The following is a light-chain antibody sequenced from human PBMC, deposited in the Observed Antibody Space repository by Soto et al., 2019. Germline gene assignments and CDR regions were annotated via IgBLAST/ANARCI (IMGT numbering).Light chain of an antibody. CDR3: QKYNIYSL. J-gene: IGKJ4*01. CDR1: QSISSW. V-gene: IGKV1-5*01. Sequence: DIQMTQSPSTLSASVGDRVTITCRASQSISSWLAWYQQKPGKAPNLLIYDVSSLESGVSSRFSGSGSGTEFTLTISSLHPDDFATYYCQKYNIYSLFGVGTKGDIK. CDR2: DVS.